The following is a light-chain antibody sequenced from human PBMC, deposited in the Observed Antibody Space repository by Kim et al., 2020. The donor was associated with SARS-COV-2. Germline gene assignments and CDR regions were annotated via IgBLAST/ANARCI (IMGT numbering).Light chain of an antibody. V-gene: IGLV3-27*01. CDR1: LLTKKF. J-gene: IGLJ3*02. CDR3: YCPGDDNWV. CDR2: KDT. Sequence: SYELTQPSSLSVAPGQTATIACSGDLLTKKFVRWLRLKPGQPPLLLIYKDTERPSEIPDRFSGYTSGTTVTLSIAGAHIDDEAVYYCYCPGDDNWVFGGGTKLTVL.